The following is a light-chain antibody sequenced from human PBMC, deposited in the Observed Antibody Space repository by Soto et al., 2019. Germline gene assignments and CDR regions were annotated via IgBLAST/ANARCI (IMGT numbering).Light chain of an antibody. CDR3: ASWDNSLNGLYV. CDR2: GDN. Sequence: QSVLTQPPSASGTPGQRVTISCSGSSSNIGSHPVNWYQQLPGTAPKLLLYGDNQRPSGVPDRFSASKSGASASLAISGLQSGDEATYYCASWDNSLNGLYVFGAGTKVTVL. J-gene: IGLJ1*01. V-gene: IGLV1-44*01. CDR1: SSNIGSHP.